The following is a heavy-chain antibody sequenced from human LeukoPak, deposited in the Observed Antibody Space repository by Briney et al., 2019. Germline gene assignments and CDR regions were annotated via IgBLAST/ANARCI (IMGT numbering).Heavy chain of an antibody. CDR2: IKQDGSEK. V-gene: IGHV3-7*01. Sequence: PGGSLRLSCAASGFTFSSYWMIWVRQAPGKGLEWVANIKQDGSEKYYVDSVKGRFTISRDNAKNSLYLQMNSLRAEDTAVYYCARDAYSTMRRYYYYYYMDVCGKGTTVTVSS. J-gene: IGHJ6*03. D-gene: IGHD4-11*01. CDR1: GFTFSSYW. CDR3: ARDAYSTMRRYYYYYYMDV.